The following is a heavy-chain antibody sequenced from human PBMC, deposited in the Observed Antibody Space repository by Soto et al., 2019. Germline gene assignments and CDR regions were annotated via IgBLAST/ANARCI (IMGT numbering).Heavy chain of an antibody. CDR2: INPNSGGT. V-gene: IGHV1-2*02. J-gene: IGHJ4*02. D-gene: IGHD3-3*01. Sequence: ASVKVSCKASGYTFTGYYMHWVRQAPGQGLEWMGWINPNSGGTNYAQKFQGRVTMTRDTSISTAYMELSRLRSDDTAVYYCARNYYDFWSGYTGPLYYFDYWGQGTLVTVSS. CDR3: ARNYYDFWSGYTGPLYYFDY. CDR1: GYTFTGYY.